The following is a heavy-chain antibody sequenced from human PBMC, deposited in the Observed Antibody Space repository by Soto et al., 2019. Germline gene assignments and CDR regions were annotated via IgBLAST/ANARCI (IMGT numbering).Heavy chain of an antibody. J-gene: IGHJ6*02. CDR2: INHSGST. CDR1: GGSFSGYY. V-gene: IGHV4-34*01. D-gene: IGHD6-19*01. Sequence: QVQLQQWGAGLLKSSETLSLTCAVYGGSFSGYYWSWIRQPPGKGLEWIGEINHSGSTNYNPSLKSRVTISVDTSKNQFSLKLSSVTAASTAVYYCARPTRQWLGLRYYYGMDVWGQGTTVTVSS. CDR3: ARPTRQWLGLRYYYGMDV.